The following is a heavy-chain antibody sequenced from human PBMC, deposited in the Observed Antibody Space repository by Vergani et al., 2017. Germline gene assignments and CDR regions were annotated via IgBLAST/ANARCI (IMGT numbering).Heavy chain of an antibody. Sequence: QVQLVQSGAEVKKPGASVKVSFKASGYTFTPYYMHWVRQAPGQGLEWMGWINPNSGGTNYAQKFQGRVTMTRDTSISTAYMELSRLRSDDTAVYYCARSRVGAYVFGSSIWGQGTLVTVSS. V-gene: IGHV1-2*02. D-gene: IGHD1-26*01. CDR3: ARSRVGAYVFGSSI. CDR1: GYTFTPYY. J-gene: IGHJ4*02. CDR2: INPNSGGT.